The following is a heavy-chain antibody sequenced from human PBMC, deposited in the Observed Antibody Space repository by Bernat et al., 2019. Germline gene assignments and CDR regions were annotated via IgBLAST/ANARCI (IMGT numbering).Heavy chain of an antibody. D-gene: IGHD3-22*01. V-gene: IGHV1-46*01. Sequence: QVQLVQSGAEVKKPGASVKVSCKASGYTFTSYYMHWVRQAPGQGLEWMGIINPSGGSTSYAQKFQGRVTMTRDTSTSTGYMELSSLRSEDTAVYYCARSFYDSSGYYYYYYYYGMDVWGQGTTVTVSS. CDR2: INPSGGST. CDR1: GYTFTSYY. CDR3: ARSFYDSSGYYYYYYYYGMDV. J-gene: IGHJ6*02.